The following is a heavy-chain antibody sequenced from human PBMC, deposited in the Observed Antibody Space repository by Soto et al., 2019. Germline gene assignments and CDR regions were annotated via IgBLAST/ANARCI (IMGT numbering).Heavy chain of an antibody. V-gene: IGHV4-59*01. CDR2: IYYSGST. D-gene: IGHD3-22*01. Sequence: SETLSLTCTVSGGSISSYYWSWIRQPPGKGLEWIGYIYYSGSTNYNPSLKSRVTISVDTSKNQFSLKLSSVTAADTAVYYCAGGGAIVVATRRIMDVWGKGTKITVS. CDR3: AGGGAIVVATRRIMDV. J-gene: IGHJ6*03. CDR1: GGSISSYY.